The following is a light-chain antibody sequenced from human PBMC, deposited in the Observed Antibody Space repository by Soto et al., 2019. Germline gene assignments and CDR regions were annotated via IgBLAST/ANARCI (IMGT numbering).Light chain of an antibody. V-gene: IGLV2-14*01. Sequence: QSALTQPASVSGSPGQSITISCIGSSSDVGGYNYVSWYQHHPGRVPKPMIFEVSDRPSGVSSRFSGPKSGNTAYLTISGLQAEDEADYYCSSFSSTSTIVFGGGTQLTVL. CDR2: EVS. CDR3: SSFSSTSTIV. J-gene: IGLJ7*01. CDR1: SSDVGGYNY.